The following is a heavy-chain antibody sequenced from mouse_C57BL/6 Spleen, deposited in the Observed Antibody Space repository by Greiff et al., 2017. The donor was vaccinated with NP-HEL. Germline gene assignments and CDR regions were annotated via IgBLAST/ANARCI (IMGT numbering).Heavy chain of an antibody. CDR1: GFNIKDDY. CDR2: IDPENGDT. D-gene: IGHD2-1*01. CDR3: TTGGIYYGNYHAMDY. V-gene: IGHV14-4*01. J-gene: IGHJ4*01. Sequence: VQLKESGAELVRPGASVKLSCTASGFNIKDDYMHWVKQRPEQGLEWIGWIDPENGDTEYASKFQGKATITADTSSNTAYLQLSSLTSEDTAVYYCTTGGIYYGNYHAMDYWGQGTSVTVSS.